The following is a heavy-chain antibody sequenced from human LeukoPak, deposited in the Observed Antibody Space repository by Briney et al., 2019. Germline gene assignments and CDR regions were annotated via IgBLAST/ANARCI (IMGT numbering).Heavy chain of an antibody. CDR2: ISSGGANT. CDR1: GITFSTYA. D-gene: IGHD6-19*01. V-gene: IGHV3-23*01. J-gene: IGHJ5*02. CDR3: ALRRGSSGWSGWWFDP. Sequence: PGGSLRLSCVASGITFSTYAMSWVRQAPGKGLEWVSVISSGGANTHYADSVKGRFAISRDNSKNTLHLQMNSLITEDTAVYYCALRRGSSGWSGWWFDPWGQGTLVTVSS.